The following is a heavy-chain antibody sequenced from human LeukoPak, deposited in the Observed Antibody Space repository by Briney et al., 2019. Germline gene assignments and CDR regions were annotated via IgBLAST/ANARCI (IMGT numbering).Heavy chain of an antibody. CDR2: INPNSGGT. D-gene: IGHD5-24*01. CDR3: ARVEMATIDFDY. CDR1: GYTFTGYY. J-gene: IGHJ4*02. V-gene: IGHV1-2*02. Sequence: VSVKVSCKASGYTFTGYYMHWVRQAPGQGLEWMGWINPNSGGTNYAQKFQGRVTMTRDTSISTAYMELSRLRSDDTAVYYCARVEMATIDFDYWGQGTLVTVSS.